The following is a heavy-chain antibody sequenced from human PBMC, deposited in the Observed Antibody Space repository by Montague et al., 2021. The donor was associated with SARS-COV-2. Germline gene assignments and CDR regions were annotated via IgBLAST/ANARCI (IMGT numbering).Heavy chain of an antibody. CDR1: GFTFSSYA. CDR3: ARDPPYFDSGDFLDY. CDR2: ISYDGSNK. D-gene: IGHD3-9*01. V-gene: IGHV3-30-3*01. Sequence: SLRLSCAASGFTFSSYAMHWVRQAPGKGLEWVAVISYDGSNKYYADSVKGRFTISRDNSKNTLYLQMNSLRAEDTAVYYCARDPPYFDSGDFLDYWGQGTLVTVSS. J-gene: IGHJ4*02.